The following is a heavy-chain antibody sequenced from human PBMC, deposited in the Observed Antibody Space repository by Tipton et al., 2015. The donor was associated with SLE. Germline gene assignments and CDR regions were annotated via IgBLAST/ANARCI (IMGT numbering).Heavy chain of an antibody. V-gene: IGHV3-30*02. D-gene: IGHD4/OR15-4a*01. Sequence: WIRQPPGKGPEWVAFIRYDGSNKYYADSVKGRFTISRDNSKNTLYLQMNSLRAADTAIYYCAKDLLITSYYYGLDVWGQGTTVTVSS. J-gene: IGHJ6*02. CDR2: IRYDGSNK. CDR3: AKDLLITSYYYGLDV.